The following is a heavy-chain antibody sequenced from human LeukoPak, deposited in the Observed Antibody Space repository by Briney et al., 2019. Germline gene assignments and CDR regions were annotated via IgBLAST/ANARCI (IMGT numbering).Heavy chain of an antibody. CDR1: GYSFTSYW. D-gene: IGHD3-22*01. Sequence: AGESLKISCKGTGYSFTSYWIGWVRQMPGKGLEGMGILYPGDPDTRYSPSFQGQVTISADQTISPPYLQWSDLKASGSAMLYGARHCDYYDSKGCFDLWGRGTLVTVSS. J-gene: IGHJ2*01. V-gene: IGHV5-51*01. CDR2: LYPGDPDT. CDR3: ARHCDYYDSKGCFDL.